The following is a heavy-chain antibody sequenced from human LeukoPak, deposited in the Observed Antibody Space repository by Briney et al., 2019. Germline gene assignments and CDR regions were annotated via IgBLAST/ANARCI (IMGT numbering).Heavy chain of an antibody. J-gene: IGHJ1*01. CDR3: AKGHDYHSAEYFQH. CDR2: ISWNSGSI. D-gene: IGHD2-21*02. Sequence: GGSLRLSCTASGFTFDDYAMHWVRQAPGKGLEWVSGISWNSGSIGYADSVKGRFTISRDNAKNSLYLQMNSLRAEDTALYYCAKGHDYHSAEYFQHWGQGTLVTVSS. V-gene: IGHV3-9*01. CDR1: GFTFDDYA.